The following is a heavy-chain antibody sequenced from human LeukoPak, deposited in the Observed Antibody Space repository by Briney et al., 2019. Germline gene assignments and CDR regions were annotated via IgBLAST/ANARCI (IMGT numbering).Heavy chain of an antibody. J-gene: IGHJ4*02. D-gene: IGHD3-22*01. CDR3: AAIYDSSGYYLPLRN. CDR1: GYTFTGYY. Sequence: ASVKVSCKASGYTFTGYYMHWVRQAPGQGLEWMGWINPNSGGTNYAQKFQERVTITRDMSTSTAYMELSSLRSEDTAVYYCAAIYDSSGYYLPLRNWGQGTLVTVSS. V-gene: IGHV1-2*02. CDR2: INPNSGGT.